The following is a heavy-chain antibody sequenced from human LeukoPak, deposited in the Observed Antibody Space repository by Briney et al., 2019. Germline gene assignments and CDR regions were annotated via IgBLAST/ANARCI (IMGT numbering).Heavy chain of an antibody. D-gene: IGHD4-17*01. CDR2: IYYSGST. CDR1: GGSFSGYY. Sequence: PSETLSLTCAVYGGSFSGYYWSWIRQPPGKGLEWIGSIYYSGSTYYNPSLKSRVTISVDTSKNQFSLKLSSVTAADTAVYYCARHGPYGDYSVDYWGQGTLVTVSS. CDR3: ARHGPYGDYSVDY. J-gene: IGHJ4*02. V-gene: IGHV4-34*01.